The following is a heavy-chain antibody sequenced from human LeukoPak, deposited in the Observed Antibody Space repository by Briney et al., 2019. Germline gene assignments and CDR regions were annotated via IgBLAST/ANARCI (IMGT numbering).Heavy chain of an antibody. J-gene: IGHJ4*02. CDR2: INPSDGST. CDR1: RYTFTSYY. CDR3: TRPKDSGSHLFLFDY. Sequence: ASVKVSCKASRYTFTSYYMHWVRQAPGQGLEWMGIINPSDGSTNYAQKFQGRVTMTRDRSRSTVYLELSSLRSEDTAVYYCTRPKDSGSHLFLFDYWGQGTLVTVSS. D-gene: IGHD1-26*01. V-gene: IGHV1-46*01.